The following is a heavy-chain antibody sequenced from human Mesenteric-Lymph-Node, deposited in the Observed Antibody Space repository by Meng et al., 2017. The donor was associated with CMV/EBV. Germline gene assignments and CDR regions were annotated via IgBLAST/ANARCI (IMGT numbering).Heavy chain of an antibody. D-gene: IGHD2-15*01. J-gene: IGHJ4*02. V-gene: IGHV2-5*02. Sequence: GGGVGWIRQPPGKALEWLGVIYWDDDKRYSPSLKTSLTITKDTSKNQVVLTMTNTDPMDTATYYCAHRASSCSGGSCYRSGRGYFDYWGPGTLVTVSS. CDR2: IYWDDDK. CDR1: GGG. CDR3: AHRASSCSGGSCYRSGRGYFDY.